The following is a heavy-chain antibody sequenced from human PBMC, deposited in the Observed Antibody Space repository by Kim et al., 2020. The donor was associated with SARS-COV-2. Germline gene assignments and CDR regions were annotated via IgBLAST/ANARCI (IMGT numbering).Heavy chain of an antibody. Sequence: ASVKVSCKASGYTFTSYYMHWVRQAPGQGLEWMGIINPSGGSTSYAQKFQGRVTMTRDTSTSTVYMELSSLRSEDTAVYYCATVGRGYCSGGSCYSWFDPWGQGTLVTVSS. J-gene: IGHJ5*02. V-gene: IGHV1-46*01. CDR3: ATVGRGYCSGGSCYSWFDP. CDR2: INPSGGST. CDR1: GYTFTSYY. D-gene: IGHD2-15*01.